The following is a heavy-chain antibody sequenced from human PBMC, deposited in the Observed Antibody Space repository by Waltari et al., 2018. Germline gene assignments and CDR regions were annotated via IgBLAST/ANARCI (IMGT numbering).Heavy chain of an antibody. CDR2: MNPNSGNT. D-gene: IGHD6-13*01. J-gene: IGHJ6*02. Sequence: QVQLVQSGAEVKKPGASVKVSCKASGYTFTSYDINWVRQATGQGLEWMGWMNPNSGNTGYAQKFQGRGTMTRNTSISTAYMELSSLRSEDTAVYYCARGDSSWASYYYYYGMDVWGQGTTVTVSS. CDR1: GYTFTSYD. V-gene: IGHV1-8*01. CDR3: ARGDSSWASYYYYYGMDV.